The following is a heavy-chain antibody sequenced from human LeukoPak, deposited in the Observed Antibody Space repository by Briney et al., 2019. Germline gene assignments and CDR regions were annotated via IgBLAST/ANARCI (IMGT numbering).Heavy chain of an antibody. D-gene: IGHD3-3*01. V-gene: IGHV3-23*01. CDR3: AKSGARWSHFDS. J-gene: IGHJ4*02. Sequence: PGGSLRLSCAASGFTFINYAMNWVRQAPGKGLEWVADIYNTGDYTYYTASVKGRFTISRDNSRNTLYLQMNSLRAEDTALYYCAKSGARWSHFDSWGPGTLVTVSS. CDR1: GFTFINYA. CDR2: IYNTGDYT.